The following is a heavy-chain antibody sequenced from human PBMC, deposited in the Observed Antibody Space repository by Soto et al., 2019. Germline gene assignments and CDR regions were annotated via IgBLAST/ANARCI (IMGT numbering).Heavy chain of an antibody. CDR2: IYFRGNT. V-gene: IGHV4-39*01. Sequence: SETLSLTCSVSGDSINSDKYYWGWIRQPPGKGLEWIGSIYFRGNTYYNPSLQTRVTISLDKSKSQFSLKLNSVTAADSAVYFCARLEGLATISYYYDFWSQGALVTVSS. CDR3: ARLEGLATISYYYDF. CDR1: GDSINSDKYY. J-gene: IGHJ4*02. D-gene: IGHD3-9*01.